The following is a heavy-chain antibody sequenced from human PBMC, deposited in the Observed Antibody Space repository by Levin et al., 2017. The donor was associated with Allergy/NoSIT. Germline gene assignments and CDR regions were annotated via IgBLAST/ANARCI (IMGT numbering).Heavy chain of an antibody. D-gene: IGHD3-22*01. CDR3: ARTSPRWDYYDSSGYYYYFDY. CDR2: IYYSGST. J-gene: IGHJ4*02. CDR1: GGSISSGDYY. Sequence: SETLSLTCTVSGGSISSGDYYWSWIRQPPGKGLEWIGYIYYSGSTYYNPSLKSRVTISVDTSKNQFSLKLSSVTAADTAVYYCARTSPRWDYYDSSGYYYYFDYWGQGTLVTVSS. V-gene: IGHV4-30-4*01.